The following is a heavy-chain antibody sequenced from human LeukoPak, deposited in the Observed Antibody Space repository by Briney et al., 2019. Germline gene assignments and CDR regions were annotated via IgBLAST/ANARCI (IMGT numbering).Heavy chain of an antibody. V-gene: IGHV4-31*03. Sequence: SQTLSLTCTVSGGSISSGGYYWSWIRQHPGKGLEWIGYIYYSGSTYYNPSLKSRVTISVDTSKNQFSLKLSSVTAADTAVYYCARQKVYGDYAYDYWGQGTLATVSS. CDR1: GGSISSGGYY. CDR2: IYYSGST. CDR3: ARQKVYGDYAYDY. J-gene: IGHJ4*02. D-gene: IGHD4-17*01.